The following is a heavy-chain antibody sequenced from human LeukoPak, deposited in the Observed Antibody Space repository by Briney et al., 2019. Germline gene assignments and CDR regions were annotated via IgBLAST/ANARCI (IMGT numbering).Heavy chain of an antibody. Sequence: ASVKVPCKASGYTFTSYAMHWVRQAPGQRLEWMGWINAGNGNTRYSQKLQGRVTITRDTSANTVYMEPSSLRSGDTAVYYCARDDWNYKFTIHSYYYGMDVWGQGTTVTVSS. CDR2: INAGNGNT. D-gene: IGHD1-7*01. CDR1: GYTFTSYA. J-gene: IGHJ6*02. CDR3: ARDDWNYKFTIHSYYYGMDV. V-gene: IGHV1-3*01.